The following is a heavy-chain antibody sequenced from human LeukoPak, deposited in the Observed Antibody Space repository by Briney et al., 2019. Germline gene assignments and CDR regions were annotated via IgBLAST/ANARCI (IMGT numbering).Heavy chain of an antibody. D-gene: IGHD3/OR15-3a*01. Sequence: ASVKVSCKVSGYTLTELSMHWVRQAPGKGLEWMGGFDPEDGETIYAQKFQGRVTMTRNTSISTAYMELSSLRSEDTAVYYCARDGPLGSDYWGQGTLVTVSS. CDR2: FDPEDGET. V-gene: IGHV1-24*01. J-gene: IGHJ4*02. CDR1: GYTLTELS. CDR3: ARDGPLGSDY.